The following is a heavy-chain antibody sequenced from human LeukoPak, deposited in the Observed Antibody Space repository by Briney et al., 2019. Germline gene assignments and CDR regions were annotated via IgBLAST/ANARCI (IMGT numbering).Heavy chain of an antibody. CDR1: GYSFTSYW. Sequence: GESLKISCKGSGYSFTSYWIGWVRQMPGKGLEWVGIIYPGDSDTRYSPSFQGQVTISADKSISTAYLQWSSLRASDTAMYYCARLRVYSSYYYFDYWGQGTLVTVSS. D-gene: IGHD6-6*01. CDR3: ARLRVYSSYYYFDY. J-gene: IGHJ4*02. V-gene: IGHV5-51*01. CDR2: IYPGDSDT.